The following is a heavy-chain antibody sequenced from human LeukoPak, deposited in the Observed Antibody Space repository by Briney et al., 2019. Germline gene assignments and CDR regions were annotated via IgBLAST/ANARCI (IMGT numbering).Heavy chain of an antibody. CDR3: AKDLQIAVAAFDY. D-gene: IGHD6-19*01. CDR1: GFTFSSYG. V-gene: IGHV3-23*01. CDR2: ISGSGGST. Sequence: PGGSLRLSCAASGFTFSSYGMSWVRQAPGKGLEWVSAISGSGGSTYYADSVKGRFTISRDNSKNTLYLQMNSLRAEDTAVYYCAKDLQIAVAAFDYWGQGTLVTVSS. J-gene: IGHJ4*02.